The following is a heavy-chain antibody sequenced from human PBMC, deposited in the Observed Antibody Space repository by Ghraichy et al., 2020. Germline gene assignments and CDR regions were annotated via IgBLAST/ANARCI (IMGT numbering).Heavy chain of an antibody. V-gene: IGHV4-34*01. CDR1: GGSFSGYY. J-gene: IGHJ3*02. Sequence: SETLSLTCAVYGGSFSGYYWSWIRQPPGKGLEWIGEINHSGSTNYNPSLKSRVTISVDTSKNQFSLKLSSVTAADTAVYYCARGLVFRVGRSWQKDAFDIWGQGTMVTVSS. CDR3: ARGLVFRVGRSWQKDAFDI. D-gene: IGHD6-13*01. CDR2: INHSGST.